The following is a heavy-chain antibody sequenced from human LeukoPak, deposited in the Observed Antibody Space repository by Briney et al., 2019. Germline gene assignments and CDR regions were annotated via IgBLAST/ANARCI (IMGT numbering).Heavy chain of an antibody. J-gene: IGHJ4*02. CDR3: ARNLPAADY. Sequence: GGSLRLSCAASGFIFGRDSMNWVRQAPGRGLEWISYISRDSDIRYYADSVRGRFHISRDNARNSLYLQMNSLRAEDTAVYYCARNLPAADYWGQGTLVTVSS. CDR1: GFIFGRDS. V-gene: IGHV3-48*01. CDR2: ISRDSDIR. D-gene: IGHD2-2*01.